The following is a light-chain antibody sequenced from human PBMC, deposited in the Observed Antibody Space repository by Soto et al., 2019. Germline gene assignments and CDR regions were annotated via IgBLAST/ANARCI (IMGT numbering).Light chain of an antibody. V-gene: IGKV3-15*01. CDR1: QSVSSN. J-gene: IGKJ1*01. CDR3: QQYNNWPPWT. Sequence: EIVMTQSPATLSVSPGERATLSCRASQSVSSNLAWYQQKPGQAPRVLIYGASIRATGIPARFSGSGSGTEFTLTISSLQSEDFAVYYCQQYNNWPPWTFGQGTKV. CDR2: GAS.